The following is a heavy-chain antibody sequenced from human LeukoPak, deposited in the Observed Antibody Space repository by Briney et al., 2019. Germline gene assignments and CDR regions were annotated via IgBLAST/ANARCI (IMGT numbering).Heavy chain of an antibody. CDR2: IIPILGIA. V-gene: IGHV1-69*04. CDR3: ARDGEDYGGSHFDY. J-gene: IGHJ4*02. D-gene: IGHD4-23*01. Sequence: SVKVSCKASGGTFSSYAISWVRQAPGQGIEWMGRIIPILGIANYAQKFQGRVTITADKSTSTAYMELSSLRSEDTAVYYCARDGEDYGGSHFDYWGQGTLVTVSS. CDR1: GGTFSSYA.